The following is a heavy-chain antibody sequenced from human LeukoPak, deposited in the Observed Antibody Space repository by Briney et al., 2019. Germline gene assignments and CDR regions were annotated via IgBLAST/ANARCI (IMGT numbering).Heavy chain of an antibody. CDR2: INPNSGGT. CDR1: GYTFTGYY. Sequence: ASVKVSCKASGYTFTGYYMHRVRQAPGQGLEWMGWINPNSGGTNYAQKFQGRVTMTRDTSICTAYMELSRLRSDDTAVYYCARVLEWFGESNAFDIWGQGTMVTVSS. V-gene: IGHV1-2*02. CDR3: ARVLEWFGESNAFDI. D-gene: IGHD3-10*01. J-gene: IGHJ3*02.